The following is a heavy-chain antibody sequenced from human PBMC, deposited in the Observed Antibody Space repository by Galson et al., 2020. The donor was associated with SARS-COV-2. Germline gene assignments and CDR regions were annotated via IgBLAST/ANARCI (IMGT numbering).Heavy chain of an antibody. D-gene: IGHD3-10*01. J-gene: IGHJ3*02. V-gene: IGHV1-69*05. CDR1: GGTFSSYA. Sequence: ASVKVSCKASGGTFSSYAISWVRQAPGQGLEWMGGIIPIFGTANYAQKFQGRVTITTDESTSTAYMELSSLRSEDTAVYYCARGAYYGSGSYPNNAFDIWGQGTMVTVSS. CDR3: ARGAYYGSGSYPNNAFDI. CDR2: IIPIFGTA.